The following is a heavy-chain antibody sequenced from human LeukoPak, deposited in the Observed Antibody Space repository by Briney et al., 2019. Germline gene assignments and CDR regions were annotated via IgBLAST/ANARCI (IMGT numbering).Heavy chain of an antibody. V-gene: IGHV3-23*01. Sequence: RSGGSLRLPCAASGFTFGSYAMSWVRQATEEGLEWVSTISGGGSTFYRDSVRGRFTITRDNSKDTVYLQMNSLRVEDTAVYYCATYGDYGRNHDQYGLDVWGQGPTVTVSS. CDR2: ISGGGST. CDR1: GFTFGSYA. CDR3: ATYGDYGRNHDQYGLDV. J-gene: IGHJ6*02. D-gene: IGHD4-17*01.